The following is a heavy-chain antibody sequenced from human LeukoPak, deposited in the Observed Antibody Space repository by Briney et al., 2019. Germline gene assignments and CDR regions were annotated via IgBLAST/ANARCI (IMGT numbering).Heavy chain of an antibody. CDR1: GFTFSSYG. CDR2: ISYDGSNK. Sequence: GRSLRLSCAASGFTFSSYGMHWVRQAPGKGLEWVAAISYDGSNKYYADSVKGRFTISRDNSKNTLYLQMNSLRAEDTAVYDCAKEMRWLQTKNWFDPWGQGTLVTVSS. J-gene: IGHJ5*02. CDR3: AKEMRWLQTKNWFDP. D-gene: IGHD5-24*01. V-gene: IGHV3-30*18.